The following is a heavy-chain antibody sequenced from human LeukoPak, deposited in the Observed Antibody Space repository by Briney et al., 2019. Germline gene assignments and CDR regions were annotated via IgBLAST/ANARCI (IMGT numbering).Heavy chain of an antibody. J-gene: IGHJ6*02. V-gene: IGHV3-11*01. CDR1: GFTFSDYY. CDR2: INRSGDTV. D-gene: IGHD2-2*01. CDR3: GLSSISPSYYYGIDV. Sequence: PWGSLTLSGAASGFTFSDYYMTWIPQAPGKGWDWWSNINRSGDTVFYADSVKGRFTRSRYNAKNSLHLQMNSMRPEASDVYYCGLSSISPSYYYGIDVWGQGTTVSVSS.